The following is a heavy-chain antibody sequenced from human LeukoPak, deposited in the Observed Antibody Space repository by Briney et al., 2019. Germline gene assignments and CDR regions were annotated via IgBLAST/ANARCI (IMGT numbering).Heavy chain of an antibody. J-gene: IGHJ5*02. CDR2: IIPIFGTA. Sequence: SVKVSCKASGGTFSSYAISWVRQAPGQGLEWMGGIIPIFGTANYAQKFQGRVTITADEPTSTAYMELSNLTSADTAVYYCALNIAARPGYFDPWGQGTLVTVSS. CDR1: GGTFSSYA. D-gene: IGHD6-6*01. V-gene: IGHV1-69*01. CDR3: ALNIAARPGYFDP.